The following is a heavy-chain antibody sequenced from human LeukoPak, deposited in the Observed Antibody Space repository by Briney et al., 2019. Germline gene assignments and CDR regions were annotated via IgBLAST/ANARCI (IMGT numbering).Heavy chain of an antibody. CDR2: IYPGDSDT. CDR1: GYSFTSYW. J-gene: IGHJ3*02. Sequence: GESLKISCKGSGYSFTSYWIGWVRQMPGKGLEWMGIIYPGDSDTRYSPSFQGQVTISADKSISTAYLQWSSLKASDTAMYYCARPPTLITGTTPDAFDIWGQGTMVTVSS. CDR3: ARPPTLITGTTPDAFDI. D-gene: IGHD1-7*01. V-gene: IGHV5-51*01.